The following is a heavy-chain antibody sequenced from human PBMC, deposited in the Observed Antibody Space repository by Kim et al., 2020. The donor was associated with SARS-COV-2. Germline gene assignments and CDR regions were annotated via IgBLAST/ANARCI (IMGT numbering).Heavy chain of an antibody. J-gene: IGHJ4*02. Sequence: GGSLRLSCAASGFTFSSYAMSWVRQAPGKGLEWVSAISGSGGSTYYADSVKGRFTISRDNSKNTLYLQMNSLRAEDTAIYYCAKVGARIAAAGTFDYWGQGTLVTVSS. D-gene: IGHD6-13*01. CDR1: GFTFSSYA. CDR2: ISGSGGST. CDR3: AKVGARIAAAGTFDY. V-gene: IGHV3-23*01.